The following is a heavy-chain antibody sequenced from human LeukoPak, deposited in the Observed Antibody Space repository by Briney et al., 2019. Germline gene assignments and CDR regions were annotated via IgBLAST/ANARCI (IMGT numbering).Heavy chain of an antibody. CDR3: AKGLVYLKEGWFDP. CDR1: GFTFSSYA. V-gene: IGHV3-23*01. D-gene: IGHD2-8*01. Sequence: GGSLRLSCAASGFTFSSYAMSWVRQAPGKGLEWVSVISGSGGSTYYADSVKGRFTISRDNSKNTLYLQINSLRAEDTAIYYCAKGLVYLKEGWFDPWGQGTLVTVSS. J-gene: IGHJ5*02. CDR2: ISGSGGST.